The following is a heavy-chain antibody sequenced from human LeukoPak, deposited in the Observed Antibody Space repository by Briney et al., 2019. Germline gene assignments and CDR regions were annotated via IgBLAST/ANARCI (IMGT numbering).Heavy chain of an antibody. CDR3: ARQAHYDFWSGYNDAFDI. J-gene: IGHJ3*02. Sequence: PGGSLRLSCAASGFTFDDYAMHWVRQAPGKGLEWVSGISWNSGTIGYADSVKGRFTISRDNAKNSLYLQMYSLRAEDTAVYYCARQAHYDFWSGYNDAFDIWGQGTMVTVSS. D-gene: IGHD3-3*01. CDR1: GFTFDDYA. V-gene: IGHV3-9*01. CDR2: ISWNSGTI.